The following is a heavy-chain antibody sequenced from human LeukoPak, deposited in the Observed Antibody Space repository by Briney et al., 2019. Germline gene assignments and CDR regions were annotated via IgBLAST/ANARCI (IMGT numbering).Heavy chain of an antibody. CDR3: ARGYESSSHNWFDP. V-gene: IGHV7-4-1*02. J-gene: IGHJ5*02. CDR2: INTNTGNP. Sequence: GASVKVSCKASGYTFTSYAMNWVRQAPGQGLEWMGWINTNTGNPTYAQGFTGRFVFSLDTSVSTAYLQISSLKAEDTAVYYCARGYESSSHNWFDPWGQGTLVTVSS. D-gene: IGHD6-13*01. CDR1: GYTFTSYA.